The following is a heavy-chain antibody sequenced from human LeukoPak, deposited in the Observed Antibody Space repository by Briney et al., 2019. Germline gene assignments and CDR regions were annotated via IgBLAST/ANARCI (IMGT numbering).Heavy chain of an antibody. V-gene: IGHV4-59*01. CDR3: ARGVTRVHVRLDP. Sequence: PSETLSLTCTVSGGSISSYYWSWIRQPPGKGLEWIGYIYYSGSTNYNPSLKSRVTISVDTSKNQFSLKLSSVTAADTAVYYCARGVTRVHVRLDPWGQGNVVSV. J-gene: IGHJ5*02. CDR1: GGSISSYY. D-gene: IGHD4-11*01. CDR2: IYYSGST.